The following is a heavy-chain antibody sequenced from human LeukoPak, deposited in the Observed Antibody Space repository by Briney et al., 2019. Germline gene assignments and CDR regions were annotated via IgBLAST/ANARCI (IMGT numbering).Heavy chain of an antibody. D-gene: IGHD2-21*01. CDR3: ATILKREFPWVDN. Sequence: GGSLRLSCAASGFTFSSYWMSWVRQAPGKGLEWVANIKQDGSEKYYVDSVKGRFTISRDNSKNTLYLQMNSLRAEDTAVYYCATILKREFPWVDNWGQGTLVTVSS. V-gene: IGHV3-7*01. CDR1: GFTFSSYW. J-gene: IGHJ4*02. CDR2: IKQDGSEK.